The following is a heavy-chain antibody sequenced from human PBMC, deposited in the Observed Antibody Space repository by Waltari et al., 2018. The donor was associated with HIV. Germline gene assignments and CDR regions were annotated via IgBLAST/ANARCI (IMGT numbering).Heavy chain of an antibody. CDR1: GYTFSDYG. V-gene: IGHV1-18*01. J-gene: IGHJ5*02. D-gene: IGHD3-22*01. Sequence: QIQLVQSGAEVKKPGASVKVSCKASGYTFSDYGISWVRQAPGQGLEWMGWISGLSEERRNYAHKFQGRVTLSTDTSTTTAYMELRRLRSDDAAIYYCARGSLLRNWLDPWGQGTLVTVSS. CDR2: ISGLSEERR. CDR3: ARGSLLRNWLDP.